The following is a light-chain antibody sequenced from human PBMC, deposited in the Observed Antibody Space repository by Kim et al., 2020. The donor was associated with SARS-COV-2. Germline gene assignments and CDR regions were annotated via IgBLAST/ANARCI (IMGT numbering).Light chain of an antibody. CDR1: SLRSYY. CDR2: GKN. Sequence: LGQTVRITCQGDSLRSYYASWYQQKQGQAPVLVIYGKNNRPSGIPDRFSGSSSGNTASLTITGAQAEDEADYYCNSRDSSGNHVVFGGGTQLTVL. CDR3: NSRDSSGNHVV. J-gene: IGLJ2*01. V-gene: IGLV3-19*01.